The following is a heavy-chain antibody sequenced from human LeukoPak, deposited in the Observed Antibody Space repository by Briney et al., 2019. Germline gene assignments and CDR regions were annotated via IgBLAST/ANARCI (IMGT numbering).Heavy chain of an antibody. V-gene: IGHV3-21*06. CDR1: GFTFSDYS. CDR2: ISSRSTYV. Sequence: GGSLRLSCAASGFTFSDYSINWVRQAPGKGLEWVSSISSRSTYVFYADSVKGRFAISRDNVKNSMYLQMNGLRAEDTAVYYCARFRRDGSNYNDYWGQGTLVTVSS. CDR3: ARFRRDGSNYNDY. J-gene: IGHJ4*02. D-gene: IGHD5-24*01.